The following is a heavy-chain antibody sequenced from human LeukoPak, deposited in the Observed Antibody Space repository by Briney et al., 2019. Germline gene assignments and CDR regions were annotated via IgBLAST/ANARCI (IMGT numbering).Heavy chain of an antibody. CDR2: INTNTGNP. J-gene: IGHJ6*03. V-gene: IGHV7-4-1*02. CDR1: GYTFPDYG. Sequence: ASVKVSCKASGYTFPDYGIIWVRQAPGQGLEWMGWINTNTGNPTYAQGFTGRFVFSLDTSVSTAYLQISSLKAEDTAVYYCARAGAYYYDSSGYGFYYYMDVWGKGTTVTVSS. D-gene: IGHD3-22*01. CDR3: ARAGAYYYDSSGYGFYYYMDV.